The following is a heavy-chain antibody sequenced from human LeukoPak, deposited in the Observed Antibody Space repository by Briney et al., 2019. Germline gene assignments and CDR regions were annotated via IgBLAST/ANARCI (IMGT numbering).Heavy chain of an antibody. CDR2: ISSSSSYI. V-gene: IGHV3-21*01. D-gene: IGHD4-11*01. J-gene: IGHJ4*02. CDR3: ARDKGPQVTGFDY. Sequence: GGSLRLSCAASGFTFSSYRMNWVRQAPGKGLEWVSSISSSSSYIYYADSVKGRFTISRDNAKNSLYLQMNSLRAEDTAVYYCARDKGPQVTGFDYWGQGTLVTVSS. CDR1: GFTFSSYR.